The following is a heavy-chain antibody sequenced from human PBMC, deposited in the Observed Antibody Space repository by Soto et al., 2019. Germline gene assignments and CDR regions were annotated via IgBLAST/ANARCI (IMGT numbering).Heavy chain of an antibody. CDR1: GYTFTSYG. J-gene: IGHJ6*02. Sequence: ASVKVSCKASGYTFTSYGISWVRQAPGQGLEWMGWINVYNGNTNYAQKFQGRVTMTTDTSTSTAYMELRSLRSEDTAVYYCAREGLVLVPTTVNSDYYYYAMDVWGQGTTVTVSS. CDR3: AREGLVLVPTTVNSDYYYYAMDV. V-gene: IGHV1-18*01. D-gene: IGHD2-2*01. CDR2: INVYNGNT.